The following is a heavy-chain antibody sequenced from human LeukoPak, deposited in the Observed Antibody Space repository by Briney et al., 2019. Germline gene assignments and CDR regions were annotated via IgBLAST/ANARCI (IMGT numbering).Heavy chain of an antibody. CDR1: GYFISSGYY. J-gene: IGHJ4*02. Sequence: SETLSLTCAVSGYFISSGYYWGWIRQTPGKGLEWIGSIHHSGFTNYNPSLKSRVTISIDTSKNQFSLKLSSVTAADTAVYYCAWKYYFDSSGYFYADSWGQGTLVTVSS. D-gene: IGHD3-22*01. CDR2: IHHSGFT. CDR3: AWKYYFDSSGYFYADS. V-gene: IGHV4-38-2*01.